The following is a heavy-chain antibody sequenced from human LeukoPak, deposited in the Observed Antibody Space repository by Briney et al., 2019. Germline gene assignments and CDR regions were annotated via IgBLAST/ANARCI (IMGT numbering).Heavy chain of an antibody. CDR2: IYSSGST. D-gene: IGHD2-8*02. CDR1: GGSISDNY. Sequence: SETLSLTCTVSGGSISDNYWSWVRQPAGKGLEWIGRIYSSGSTNYNPSLKSRVTMSVDTSNNQFSLNLSSVTAADTAVYYYARVAVGASYYYYYMDVWGKGTTVTVSS. V-gene: IGHV4-4*07. J-gene: IGHJ6*03. CDR3: ARVAVGASYYYYYMDV.